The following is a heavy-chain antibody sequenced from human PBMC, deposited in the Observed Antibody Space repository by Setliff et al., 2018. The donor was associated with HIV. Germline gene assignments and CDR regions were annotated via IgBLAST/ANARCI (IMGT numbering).Heavy chain of an antibody. J-gene: IGHJ4*02. Sequence: SLRLSCAASGFTFSDSGMHWVRQAPGKGLEWVAFIRYDGSNKDYADSVKGRFTISRDNSKNTLYLQMNSLRGEDTAVYYCTTRESLLYGAVLPDYWGQGTLVTVSS. V-gene: IGHV3-30*02. D-gene: IGHD3-3*01. CDR3: TTRESLLYGAVLPDY. CDR1: GFTFSDSG. CDR2: IRYDGSNK.